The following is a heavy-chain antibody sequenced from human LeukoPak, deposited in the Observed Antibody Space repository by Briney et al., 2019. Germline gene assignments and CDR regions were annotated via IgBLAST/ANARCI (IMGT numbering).Heavy chain of an antibody. CDR1: GFTFSSYS. CDR3: AKDQSAYGDLDY. Sequence: GGSLRLSCAAPGFTFSSYSMNWVRQAPGKGLEWVSSISSGSSYIYYADPVMGRFSISRDNAKNSLYLQMNSLRAEDTAVYYCAKDQSAYGDLDYWGQGTLVTVSS. CDR2: ISSGSSYI. D-gene: IGHD4-17*01. V-gene: IGHV3-21*01. J-gene: IGHJ4*02.